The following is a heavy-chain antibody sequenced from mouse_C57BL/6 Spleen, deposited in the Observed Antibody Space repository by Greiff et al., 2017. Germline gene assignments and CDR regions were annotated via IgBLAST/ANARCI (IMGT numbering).Heavy chain of an antibody. CDR2: ISYDGSN. V-gene: IGHV3-6*01. Sequence: EVKLVESGPGLVKPSQSLSLTCSVTGYSITSGYYWNWIRQFPGNKLEWMGYISYDGSNNYNPSLKNRISITRDTSKNQFFLKLNSVTTEDTATYYCARRNYGNYWFAYWGQGTLVTVSA. J-gene: IGHJ3*01. D-gene: IGHD2-1*01. CDR1: GYSITSGYY. CDR3: ARRNYGNYWFAY.